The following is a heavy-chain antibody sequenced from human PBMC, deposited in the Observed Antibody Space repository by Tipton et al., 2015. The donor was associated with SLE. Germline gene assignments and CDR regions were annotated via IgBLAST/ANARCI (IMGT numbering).Heavy chain of an antibody. V-gene: IGHV3-21*04. J-gene: IGHJ4*02. D-gene: IGHD4-11*01. Sequence: SLRLSCAASGFTFSSYSMNWVRQASGKGLEWVSSISSSSSYIYYADSVKGRFTISRDNAKNSLYLQMNTLRVEDTAVYYCAKDLTVTGINHFDYWGQGTLVTVSS. CDR2: ISSSSSYI. CDR1: GFTFSSYS. CDR3: AKDLTVTGINHFDY.